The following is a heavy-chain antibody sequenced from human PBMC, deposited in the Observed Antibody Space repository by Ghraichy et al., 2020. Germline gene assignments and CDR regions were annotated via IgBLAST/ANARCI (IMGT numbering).Heavy chain of an antibody. CDR2: TYYRSKWHT. J-gene: IGHJ4*02. D-gene: IGHD4-17*01. Sequence: SQTLSLTCVISGEGVSSKSVVWNWIRQSPSRGLEWLGRTYYRSKWHTDYALSVRSRITINADTSNNQFSVQLNSVTPEDTAVYYCARSGDFPHLYFDSWGQGTLVTVSS. CDR1: GEGVSSKSVV. CDR3: ARSGDFPHLYFDS. V-gene: IGHV6-1*01.